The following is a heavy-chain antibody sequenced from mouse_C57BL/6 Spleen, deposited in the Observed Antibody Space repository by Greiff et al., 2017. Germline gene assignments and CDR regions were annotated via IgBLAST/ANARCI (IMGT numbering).Heavy chain of an antibody. CDR3: AGDYDGEYAMDY. V-gene: IGHV1-82*01. CDR1: GYAFSSSW. CDR2: IYPGDGDT. J-gene: IGHJ4*01. Sequence: VQLQQSGPELVKPGASVTISCKASGYAFSSSWMNWVKQRPGKGLEWIGRIYPGDGDTNYNGKFKGKATLTADKSSSTAYMQLSSLTSGDFAVYFCAGDYDGEYAMDYWGQGTSVTVSS. D-gene: IGHD2-4*01.